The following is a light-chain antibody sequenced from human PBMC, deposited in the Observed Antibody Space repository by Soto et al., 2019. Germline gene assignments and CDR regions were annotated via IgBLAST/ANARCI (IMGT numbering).Light chain of an antibody. J-gene: IGLJ1*01. CDR3: CSYTSSSTLYV. CDR1: SSDVGGYNH. Sequence: QSALTQPASVSGSPGQSITISCTGTSSDVGGYNHVSWYQQHPGKAPKFMIYDVSNRPSGVSNRFSGSKSGNTASLTISGLQAEDEADYSCCSYTSSSTLYVFGTGTKLTVL. V-gene: IGLV2-14*03. CDR2: DVS.